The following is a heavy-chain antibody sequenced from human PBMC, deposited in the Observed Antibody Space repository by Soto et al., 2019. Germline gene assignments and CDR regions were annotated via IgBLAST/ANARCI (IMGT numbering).Heavy chain of an antibody. CDR1: GYTFTSFA. D-gene: IGHD3-22*01. Sequence: ASVKVSCKASGYTFTSFAMHWVRQAPGQRLEWMGWINAGNGNTKYSQKFQGRVTITRDTSASTAYMELSSLRSEDTAVYYCARDYDSSGYKRGWFDPWGQGTLVTVSS. V-gene: IGHV1-3*01. CDR3: ARDYDSSGYKRGWFDP. CDR2: INAGNGNT. J-gene: IGHJ5*02.